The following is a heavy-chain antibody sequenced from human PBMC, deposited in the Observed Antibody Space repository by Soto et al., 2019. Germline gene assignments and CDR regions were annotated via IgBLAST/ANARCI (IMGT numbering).Heavy chain of an antibody. D-gene: IGHD4-17*01. CDR1: GFTFSSYG. CDR3: ARPMPDYGGNGYFDL. Sequence: QVQLVESGGGVVQPGRSLRLSCAASGFTFSSYGMHWVRQAPGKGLEWVAVIWYDGSNKYYADSVKGRFTISRDNSKNTLYLQMDSLRAEDTAVYYCARPMPDYGGNGYFDLWGRGTLVTVSS. V-gene: IGHV3-33*01. CDR2: IWYDGSNK. J-gene: IGHJ2*01.